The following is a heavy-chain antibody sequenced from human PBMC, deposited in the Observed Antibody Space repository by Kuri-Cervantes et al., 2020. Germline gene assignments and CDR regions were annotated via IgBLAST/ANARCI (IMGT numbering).Heavy chain of an antibody. CDR3: ARGPPDIVVVPAVSWGGYMDV. Sequence: ASVKVSCKASGYRFTTYGIHWVRQAPGQRLEWMGWINPNSGGTNYAQKFQGRVTMTRDTSTSTVYMELSSLRSEDTAVYYCARGPPDIVVVPAVSWGGYMDVWGKGTTVTVSS. D-gene: IGHD2-2*01. V-gene: IGHV1-2*02. CDR2: INPNSGGT. CDR1: GYRFTTYG. J-gene: IGHJ6*03.